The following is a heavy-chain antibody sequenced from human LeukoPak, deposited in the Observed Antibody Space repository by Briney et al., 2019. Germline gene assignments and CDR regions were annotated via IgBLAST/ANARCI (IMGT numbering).Heavy chain of an antibody. CDR3: ARGGRYYYDSSGYYYGGYNWFDP. D-gene: IGHD3-22*01. Sequence: ASVRASCKASGYTFTSYDINWVRQATGLGLEWMGWMNPNSGNTGYAQKFQGRVTMTRNTSISTAYMELSSLRSEDTAVYYCARGGRYYYDSSGYYYGGYNWFDPWGQGTLVTVSS. V-gene: IGHV1-8*01. CDR2: MNPNSGNT. CDR1: GYTFTSYD. J-gene: IGHJ5*02.